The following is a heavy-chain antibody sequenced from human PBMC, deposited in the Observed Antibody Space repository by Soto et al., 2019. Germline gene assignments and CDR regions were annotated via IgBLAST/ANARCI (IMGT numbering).Heavy chain of an antibody. D-gene: IGHD1-1*01. CDR3: ARGSNFVSPDY. V-gene: IGHV1-18*01. CDR2: IRGYNGNT. CDR1: GYTFTSYG. J-gene: IGHJ4*02. Sequence: QVQLVQSGAEVKKPGASVKVSCKASGYTFTSYGISWVRQAPGQGLEWMGWIRGYNGNTNYAQKFQDRVTMTTDTSTSTTHMELRSLRSDDTAVYYCARGSNFVSPDYWGQGTLVAVSS.